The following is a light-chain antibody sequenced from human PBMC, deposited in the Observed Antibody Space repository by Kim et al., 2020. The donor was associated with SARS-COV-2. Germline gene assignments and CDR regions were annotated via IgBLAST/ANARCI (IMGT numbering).Light chain of an antibody. J-gene: IGLJ2*01. V-gene: IGLV3-19*01. CDR3: MSRGTSGAVV. CDR1: SFRSYY. Sequence: SSELTQDPAVSVALGQTVRITCRGDSFRSYYATWYQQKAGQTPALVVYGKNNRPSGIPDRFSGSSSGNTASLTITGAQADDEADYYCMSRGTSGAVVFGGGTQLTVL. CDR2: GKN.